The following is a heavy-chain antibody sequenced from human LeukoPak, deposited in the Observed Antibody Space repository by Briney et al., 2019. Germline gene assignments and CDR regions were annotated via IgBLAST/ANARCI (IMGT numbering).Heavy chain of an antibody. V-gene: IGHV5-51*01. Sequence: GGALQISWKGSGCHFTRYWIGGVRQVPGKGLEWMGIIYPGESDTRYSTSFEGEDTISEDKCKRTAYLQWSSLNASDTAMYYCARGPYRYSGWMMYYFDYWGQGTLVTVSS. J-gene: IGHJ4*02. CDR3: ARGPYRYSGWMMYYFDY. CDR2: IYPGESDT. D-gene: IGHD6-19*01. CDR1: GCHFTRYW.